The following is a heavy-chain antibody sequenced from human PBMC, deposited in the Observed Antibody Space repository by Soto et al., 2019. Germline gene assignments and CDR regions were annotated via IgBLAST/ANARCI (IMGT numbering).Heavy chain of an antibody. CDR2: ISYDGSNK. Sequence: GGSLRLSCAASGFTFSSYAMHWVRQAPGKGLGWVAVISYDGSNKYYADSVKGRFTISRDNSKNTLYLQMNSLRAEDTAVYYCAKVGNYYYYGMDVWGQGTTVTVSS. CDR1: GFTFSSYA. CDR3: AKVGNYYYYGMDV. V-gene: IGHV3-30*04. J-gene: IGHJ6*02.